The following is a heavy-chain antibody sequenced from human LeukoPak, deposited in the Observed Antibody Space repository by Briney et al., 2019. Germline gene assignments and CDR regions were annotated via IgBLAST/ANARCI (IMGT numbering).Heavy chain of an antibody. Sequence: ASVKVSCKASGYTFTSYYMHWVRQAPGQGLEWMGIINPSGGSTSYAQKFQGRVTMTRDTSTSTVYMELSSLRSEDTAVYYCARVGRDGYSYGSYFDYWGQGTLVTVSS. CDR1: GYTFTSYY. V-gene: IGHV1-46*01. CDR2: INPSGGST. D-gene: IGHD5-24*01. J-gene: IGHJ4*02. CDR3: ARVGRDGYSYGSYFDY.